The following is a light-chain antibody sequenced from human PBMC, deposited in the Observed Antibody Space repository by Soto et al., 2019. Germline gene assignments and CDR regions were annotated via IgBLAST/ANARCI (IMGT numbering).Light chain of an antibody. CDR1: SSNIGAGYE. V-gene: IGLV1-40*01. CDR2: GNT. J-gene: IGLJ1*01. Sequence: TGSSSNIGAGYEVNWYQHLPGAAPKLLIYGNTNRPSGVPDRFSGSKSGTSASLAITGLQAEDEADYYCQSYDSSLSALYVFGTGTKVTVL. CDR3: QSYDSSLSALYV.